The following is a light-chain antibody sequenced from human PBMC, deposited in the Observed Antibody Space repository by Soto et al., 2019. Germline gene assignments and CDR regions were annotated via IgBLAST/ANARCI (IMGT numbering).Light chain of an antibody. CDR3: QQYKSWPPIT. CDR1: QSVSSY. Sequence: EIVLTQSPGTLSLSPGERATVSCRASQSVSSYLAWYQQKPGQAPRLIIYGASTRATGTPTTFSGSGSGTEFTLTISSLQSEDFAIYYCQQYKSWPPITCGQGTRLEIK. J-gene: IGKJ5*01. CDR2: GAS. V-gene: IGKV3-15*01.